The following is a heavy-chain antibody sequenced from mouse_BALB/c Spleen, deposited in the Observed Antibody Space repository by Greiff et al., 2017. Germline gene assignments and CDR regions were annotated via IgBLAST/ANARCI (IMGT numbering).Heavy chain of an antibody. CDR1: GFNINDTY. D-gene: IGHD1-1*01. J-gene: IGHJ4*01. Sequence: VQLQQSGAELVKPGASVKLSCTASGFNINDTYMHWVKQRPEQGLEWIGRIDPANGNTKYDPKFQGKATITADTSSNTAYLQLSSLTSEDTAVYYCATPCDYGSSYGNYYAMDYWGQGTSVTVSS. CDR2: IDPANGNT. V-gene: IGHV14-3*02. CDR3: ATPCDYGSSYGNYYAMDY.